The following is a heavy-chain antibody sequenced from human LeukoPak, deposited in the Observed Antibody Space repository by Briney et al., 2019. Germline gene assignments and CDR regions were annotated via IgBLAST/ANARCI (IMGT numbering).Heavy chain of an antibody. CDR3: ARESPNGITIFGVLIGYFDY. J-gene: IGHJ4*02. CDR1: GFTFSDYS. Sequence: GESLRLSCAASGFTFSDYSMNWVRQAPGKGLEWVSSISSSSSYIFYADSVRGRFSISRDNAKNSLYLQMNSLRAEDTALYYCARESPNGITIFGVLIGYFDYWGQGTLVTVSS. CDR2: ISSSSSYI. D-gene: IGHD3-3*01. V-gene: IGHV3-21*04.